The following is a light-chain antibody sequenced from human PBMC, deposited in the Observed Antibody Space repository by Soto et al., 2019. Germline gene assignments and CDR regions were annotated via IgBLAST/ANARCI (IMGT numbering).Light chain of an antibody. CDR3: TSYTVRKSWV. Sequence: QSALTQPASVSGSPGQSITISCTGTSSDVGGYNYVSWYQQHPGKAPKLIIYEVSKRPSGVSNRFSGSKSGNTASLTISGLQAEDEADYYCTSYTVRKSWVFGGGTKLTVL. CDR1: SSDVGGYNY. V-gene: IGLV2-14*01. CDR2: EVS. J-gene: IGLJ3*02.